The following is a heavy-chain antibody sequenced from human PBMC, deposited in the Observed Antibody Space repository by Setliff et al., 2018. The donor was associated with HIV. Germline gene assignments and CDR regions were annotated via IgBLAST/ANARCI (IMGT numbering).Heavy chain of an antibody. D-gene: IGHD3-22*01. V-gene: IGHV4-4*09. CDR2: IYTSGST. Sequence: SETLSLTCTVSGGSISSYYWSWIRQPPGKGLEWIGYIYTSGSTNYNPSLKSRVNISVDTSKNQFSLKLSSVTAADTAVYYCARGLSFYDPGGFDYWGQGTRVTVSS. J-gene: IGHJ4*02. CDR1: GGSISSYY. CDR3: ARGLSFYDPGGFDY.